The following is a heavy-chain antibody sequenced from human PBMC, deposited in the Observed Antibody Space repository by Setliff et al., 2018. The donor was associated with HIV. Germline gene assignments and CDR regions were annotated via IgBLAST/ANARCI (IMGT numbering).Heavy chain of an antibody. Sequence: PSETLSLTCAVYGGSFSDYYWNWIRQPPGKGLEWLGEINHSGSSNSNPSLKSRVTISVDTSRKHFSLTLSSVTAADTAVYYCARGGIALVPTSDAFDIWGQGTMVTVSS. CDR2: INHSGSS. J-gene: IGHJ3*02. D-gene: IGHD2-2*01. CDR3: ARGGIALVPTSDAFDI. CDR1: GGSFSDYY. V-gene: IGHV4-34*01.